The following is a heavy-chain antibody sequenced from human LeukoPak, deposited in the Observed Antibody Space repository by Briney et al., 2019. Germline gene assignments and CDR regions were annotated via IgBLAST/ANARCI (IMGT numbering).Heavy chain of an antibody. CDR2: ISSSSSTI. D-gene: IGHD2-2*01. J-gene: IGHJ6*03. V-gene: IGHV3-48*01. CDR1: GFTFSSYS. Sequence: QSGGSLRLSCAASGFTFSSYSMNLVRQAPGKGLGWGSYISSSSSTIYYADSVKGRFNIYRDNAKNSMYLQMTSMRAEDTAVYYCAREGIVVVPAAYYYYYMDVWGKGTTVTVSS. CDR3: AREGIVVVPAAYYYYYMDV.